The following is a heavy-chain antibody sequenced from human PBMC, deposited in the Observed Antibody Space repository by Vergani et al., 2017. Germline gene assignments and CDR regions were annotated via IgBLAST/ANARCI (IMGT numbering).Heavy chain of an antibody. CDR2: ISSSSSTI. J-gene: IGHJ4*02. CDR1: GFPFSGYS. D-gene: IGHD7-27*01. V-gene: IGHV3-48*02. CDR3: ARDQDWGSSYYFDY. Sequence: EVQLVESGGGLVQPGGSLRLSCAASGFPFSGYSRNWVRQAPGKGLEWVSYISSSSSTIYYADSVKGRFTISRDNAKNSLYLQMNSLRDEDTAVYYCARDQDWGSSYYFDYWGQGTLVTVSS.